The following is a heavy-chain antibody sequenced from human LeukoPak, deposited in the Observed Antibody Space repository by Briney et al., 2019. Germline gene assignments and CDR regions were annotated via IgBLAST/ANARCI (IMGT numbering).Heavy chain of an antibody. D-gene: IGHD3-10*01. J-gene: IGHJ5*02. CDR3: ARDWGFGELLTWHDP. CDR2: IYNGGIT. CDR1: GDSVSISY. V-gene: IGHV4-59*02. Sequence: SETLSLTCIVSGDSVSISYWSWIRQPPGKGLEWIGYIYNGGITDYNPALRGRVTISVDTSKNQFSLRLRSVTAADTAVYYCARDWGFGELLTWHDPWGQGTLVTVSS.